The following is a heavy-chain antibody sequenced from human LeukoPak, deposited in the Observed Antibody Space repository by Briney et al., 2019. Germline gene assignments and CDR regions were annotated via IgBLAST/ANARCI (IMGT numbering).Heavy chain of an antibody. V-gene: IGHV3-30*04. D-gene: IGHD6-19*01. CDR2: ISYDGSNK. CDR3: AKGSGWYV. Sequence: PGGSLRLSCAASGFTFSNYPMHWVRQAPGKGLEWVAVISYDGSNKYYADSVKGRFTISRDNSKKTLYLQMNSLRVEDTAVYYCAKGSGWYVWGQGTLVTVSS. CDR1: GFTFSNYP. J-gene: IGHJ4*02.